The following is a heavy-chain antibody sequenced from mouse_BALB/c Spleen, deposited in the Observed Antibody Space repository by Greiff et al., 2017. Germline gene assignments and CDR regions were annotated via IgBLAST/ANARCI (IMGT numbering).Heavy chain of an antibody. CDR3: AREGIYGNYEDY. D-gene: IGHD2-1*01. CDR1: GYTFSSYW. Sequence: VQLQQSGAELMKPGASVKISCKATGYTFSSYWIAWVKQRPGHGLEWIGEILPGSGSTNYNEKFKGKATFTADTSSNTAYMQLSSLTSEDSAVYYCAREGIYGNYEDYWGQGTTLTVSS. CDR2: ILPGSGST. J-gene: IGHJ2*01. V-gene: IGHV1-9*01.